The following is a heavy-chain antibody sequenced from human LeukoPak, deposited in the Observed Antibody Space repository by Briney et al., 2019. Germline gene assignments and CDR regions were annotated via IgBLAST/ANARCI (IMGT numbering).Heavy chain of an antibody. CDR3: ARGKASTWYYDFWSGWSYGMDV. CDR2: IYYSGST. J-gene: IGHJ6*02. V-gene: IGHV4-59*01. D-gene: IGHD3-3*01. Sequence: SETLSLTCTVSGGSISNYYWSWIRQPPGKGLEWIGYIYYSGSTNYNPSLKSRVTISVDTSKNQFSLKLSSVTAADTAVYYCARGKASTWYYDFWSGWSYGMDVWGQGTTVTVSS. CDR1: GGSISNYY.